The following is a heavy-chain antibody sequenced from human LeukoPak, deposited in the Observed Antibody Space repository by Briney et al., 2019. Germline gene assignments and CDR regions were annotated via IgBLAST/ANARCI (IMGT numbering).Heavy chain of an antibody. V-gene: IGHV4-59*08. J-gene: IGHJ5*02. CDR3: ARLYCSSTSCSTARSNWFDP. D-gene: IGHD2-2*01. Sequence: SETLSLTCTVSRGSISTYFSSWIRQPPGKGLEWIGYIYYSGSTNYNPSLKSRVTISIDTSKNQFSLKLSSVTAADTAVYYCARLYCSSTSCSTARSNWFDPWGQGTLVTVSS. CDR1: RGSISTYF. CDR2: IYYSGST.